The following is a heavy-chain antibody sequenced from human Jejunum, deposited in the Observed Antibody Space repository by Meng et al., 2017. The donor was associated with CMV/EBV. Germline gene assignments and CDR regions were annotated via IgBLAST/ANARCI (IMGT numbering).Heavy chain of an antibody. J-gene: IGHJ6*02. Sequence: SISRYSWSWLRQPPGKGLEWIGYIYSSGSTPSNPSLSSRVTISVDTSKNQFSLKLSSVTAADTAVYYCARDHSNYKDYYYYGMDVWGQGTTVTVSS. D-gene: IGHD4-11*01. CDR3: ARDHSNYKDYYYYGMDV. CDR2: IYSSGST. CDR1: SISRYS. V-gene: IGHV4-59*01.